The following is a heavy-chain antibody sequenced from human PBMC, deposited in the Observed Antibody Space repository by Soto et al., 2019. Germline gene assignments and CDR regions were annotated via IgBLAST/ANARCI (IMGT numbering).Heavy chain of an antibody. J-gene: IGHJ6*03. CDR1: GYTFTSYD. Sequence: ASVKVSCKASGYTFTSYDINWVRQATGQGLEWMGWMNPNSGNTGYAQKFQGRVTVTRNTSISTAYMELSSLRSEDTAVYYCARRPGFWELFVLYYYMDVWGKGTTVTVSS. D-gene: IGHD3-10*01. V-gene: IGHV1-8*01. CDR3: ARRPGFWELFVLYYYMDV. CDR2: MNPNSGNT.